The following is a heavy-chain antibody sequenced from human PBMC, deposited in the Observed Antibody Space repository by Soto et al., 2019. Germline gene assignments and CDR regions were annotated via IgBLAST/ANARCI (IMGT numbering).Heavy chain of an antibody. V-gene: IGHV1-69*12. J-gene: IGHJ6*02. CDR1: GGTFRTSA. CDR2: IMPVFRRP. D-gene: IGHD1-26*01. Sequence: QVQLVQSGAEVKKPGSSVKVSCKASGGTFRTSAISWVRQAPGQGLEWVGGIMPVFRRPKYAQNFQDRVTITADESTSTAYMELNSLRSDDTAVYYCARDKDRLQLGGNYYFMLDVWGPGTAVTVSS. CDR3: ARDKDRLQLGGNYYFMLDV.